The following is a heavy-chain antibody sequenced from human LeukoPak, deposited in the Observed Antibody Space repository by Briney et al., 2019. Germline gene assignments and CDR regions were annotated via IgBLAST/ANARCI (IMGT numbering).Heavy chain of an antibody. CDR3: ARGRSSGWGIYYFDY. CDR1: GFTFSSYG. V-gene: IGHV3-30*03. CDR2: ISYDGSNK. D-gene: IGHD6-19*01. J-gene: IGHJ4*02. Sequence: GGSLRLSCAASGFTFSSYGMHWVRQAPGKGLEWVAVISYDGSNKYYADSVKGRFTISRDNSKNTLYLQMNSLRAEDTAVYYCARGRSSGWGIYYFDYWGQGTLVTVSS.